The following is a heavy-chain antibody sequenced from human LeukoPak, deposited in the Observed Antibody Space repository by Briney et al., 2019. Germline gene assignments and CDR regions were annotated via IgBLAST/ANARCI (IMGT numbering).Heavy chain of an antibody. J-gene: IGHJ3*02. CDR3: ARPPENDYGDHDAFDI. CDR2: IYYSGST. D-gene: IGHD4-17*01. Sequence: SETLSLTCTVSGGSISSYYWSWIRQPPGKGLEWIGYIYYSGSTNYNPSLKSRVTISVDTSKNQFSLKLSSVTAADTAVYYCARPPENDYGDHDAFDIWGQGTMVTVSS. V-gene: IGHV4-59*01. CDR1: GGSISSYY.